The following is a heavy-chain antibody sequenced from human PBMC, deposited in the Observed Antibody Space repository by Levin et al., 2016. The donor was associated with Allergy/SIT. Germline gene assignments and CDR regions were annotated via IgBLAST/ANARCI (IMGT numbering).Heavy chain of an antibody. CDR1: GFTFSSYS. V-gene: IGHV3-48*02. D-gene: IGHD1-26*01. CDR2: ISYNSRNI. J-gene: IGHJ4*02. Sequence: GESLKISCTASGFTFSSYSMNWVRQAPGKGLEWISNISYNSRNIYYADSVKGRFSISRDNAKNSLYLQMNSLRDEDTAVYYCAKFKVWDNSGSSPYYFDSWGQGTQVTVSS. CDR3: AKFKVWDNSGSSPYYFDS.